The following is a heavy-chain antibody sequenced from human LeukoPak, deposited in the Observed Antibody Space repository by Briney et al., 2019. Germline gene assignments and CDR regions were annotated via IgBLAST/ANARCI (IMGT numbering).Heavy chain of an antibody. Sequence: ETLSLTCTVSGGSISSSSYYWGWIRQPPGKGLEWVSSISSSSSYIYYADSVKGRFTISRDNAKNSLYLQMNSLRAEDTAVYYCARDRAGNSGYNGLDYWGQGTLVTVSS. CDR1: GGSISSSS. CDR2: ISSSSSYI. J-gene: IGHJ4*02. CDR3: ARDRAGNSGYNGLDY. D-gene: IGHD5-12*01. V-gene: IGHV3-21*01.